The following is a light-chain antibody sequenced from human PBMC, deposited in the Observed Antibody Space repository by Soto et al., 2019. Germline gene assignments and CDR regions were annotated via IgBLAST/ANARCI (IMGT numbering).Light chain of an antibody. J-gene: IGLJ2*01. Sequence: QSVLTQPPSVSGAPGQRVTISCTGSSSNIGAGYDVNWYQQLPGTAPKLLIYGNSNRPSGVPDRFSGSKSGNTASLTVSGLQAEDEANYYCSSYAGSNVLFGGGTKLTVL. CDR1: SSNIGAGYD. CDR2: GNS. V-gene: IGLV1-40*01. CDR3: SSYAGSNVL.